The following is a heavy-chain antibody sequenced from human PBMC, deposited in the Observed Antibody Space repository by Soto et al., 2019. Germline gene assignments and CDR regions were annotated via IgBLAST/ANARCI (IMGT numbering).Heavy chain of an antibody. CDR3: AQHSHYSDRLHFNWFDP. Sequence: QITLKESGPSLVKPTQTLTLTCTFSGFSLSTSGVGVGWIRQPPGKALEWLALIYWDDDKRYSPSLKSRLTITNDTSNTPLVLTMTSKDPVHTPIYYCAQHSHYSDRLHFNWFDPWGLGTLVTVSS. D-gene: IGHD3-3*02. V-gene: IGHV2-5*02. CDR1: GFSLSTSGVG. J-gene: IGHJ5*02. CDR2: IYWDDDK.